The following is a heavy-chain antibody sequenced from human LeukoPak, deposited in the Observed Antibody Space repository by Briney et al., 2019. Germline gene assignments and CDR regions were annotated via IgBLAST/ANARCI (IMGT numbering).Heavy chain of an antibody. CDR1: GYTFTNYG. V-gene: IGHV1-46*01. CDR2: INPSGGST. J-gene: IGHJ4*02. D-gene: IGHD1-14*01. Sequence: AASVKVSCKASGYTFTNYGISWVRQAPGQGLEWMGIINPSGGSTSYAQKFQGRVTMTRDTSTSTVYMELSSLRSEDTAVYYCAIYPTTLDYWGQGTLVTVSS. CDR3: AIYPTTLDY.